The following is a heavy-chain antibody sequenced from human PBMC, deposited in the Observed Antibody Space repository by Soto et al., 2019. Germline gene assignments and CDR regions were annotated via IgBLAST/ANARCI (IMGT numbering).Heavy chain of an antibody. Sequence: QVQLQESGPGLVKPAGTLSLTCAVSGDSITSSNWWSWVRQAPGKGLEWIGEIYHSGATTYTPSLKSRATISVDPSNNPFSLKMTSVTAADTAVYFCARDLGTGTDYWGRGTLVTVAS. CDR2: IYHSGAT. V-gene: IGHV4-4*01. J-gene: IGHJ4*02. CDR3: ARDLGTGTDY. CDR1: GDSITSSNW.